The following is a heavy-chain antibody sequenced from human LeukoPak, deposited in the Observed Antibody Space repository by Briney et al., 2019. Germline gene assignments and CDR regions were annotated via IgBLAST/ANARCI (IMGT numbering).Heavy chain of an antibody. V-gene: IGHV3-53*01. CDR2: IYSGGST. Sequence: GGSLRLSCAASGLTLSNYWMHWVRQAPGKGLEWVSVIYSGGSTYHADSVKGRFTISRDNSKNTLYLQMNSLRAEDTAVYYCARERGYSRGAFDIWGQGTMVTVSS. CDR3: ARERGYSRGAFDI. D-gene: IGHD3-22*01. CDR1: GLTLSNYW. J-gene: IGHJ3*02.